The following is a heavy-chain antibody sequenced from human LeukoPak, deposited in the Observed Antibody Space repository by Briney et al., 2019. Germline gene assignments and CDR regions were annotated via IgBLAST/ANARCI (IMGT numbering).Heavy chain of an antibody. CDR1: GFTFSSYW. CDR2: INSGGSST. Sequence: PGGSLRLSCVASGFTFSSYWMHWVRQAPGKGLVWVSRINSGGSSTKCADSVKGRFTISRDNAKNTPYLHMNSLRAEDTAVYYCAALDHGHDYWGQGTLVTVSS. J-gene: IGHJ4*02. V-gene: IGHV3-74*03. CDR3: AALDHGHDY.